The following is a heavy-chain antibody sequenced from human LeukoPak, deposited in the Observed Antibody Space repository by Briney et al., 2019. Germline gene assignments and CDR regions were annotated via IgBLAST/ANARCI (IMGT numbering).Heavy chain of an antibody. D-gene: IGHD2-15*01. Sequence: GGSLRLSCAASGFTFSSYAMSWVRQAPGKGLQWVSTISGSGDSTDYADSVKGRFTISRENSRNTLYLQINSRRAEATAVTYCAKNAWHCSGGGCYFDYWGQGTLVTVSS. J-gene: IGHJ4*02. CDR1: GFTFSSYA. CDR3: AKNAWHCSGGGCYFDY. V-gene: IGHV3-23*01. CDR2: ISGSGDST.